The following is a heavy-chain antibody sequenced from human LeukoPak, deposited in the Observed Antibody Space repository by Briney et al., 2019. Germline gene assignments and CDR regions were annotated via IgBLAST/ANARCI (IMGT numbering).Heavy chain of an antibody. J-gene: IGHJ4*02. CDR1: GFTFSSYS. V-gene: IGHV3-15*01. Sequence: GGSLRLSCAASGFTFSSYSMSWVRQAPGEGLEWVGRIKPKTDGETTEYAAPVKDRFSISRDDSKSMMYLQMNSLKTEDTAVYYCITPLPYSAQGGQGTLVTVSS. D-gene: IGHD2-21*01. CDR3: ITPLPYSAQ. CDR2: IKPKTDGETT.